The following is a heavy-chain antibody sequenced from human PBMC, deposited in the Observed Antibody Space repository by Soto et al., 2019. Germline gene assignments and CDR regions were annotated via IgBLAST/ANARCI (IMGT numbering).Heavy chain of an antibody. CDR2: IYWDDDK. J-gene: IGHJ4*02. D-gene: IGHD6-13*01. Sequence: QITLKESGPTLVKPTQTLTLTCTFSGFSLSTSRVGVGWIRQPPGKALEWLALIYWDDDKRYSPSLKSRLTITKDTYKNQVVLTMTNMDPVDTATYYCAQCYSSSWWSYYFDYWGQGTLVTVSS. CDR1: GFSLSTSRVG. CDR3: AQCYSSSWWSYYFDY. V-gene: IGHV2-5*02.